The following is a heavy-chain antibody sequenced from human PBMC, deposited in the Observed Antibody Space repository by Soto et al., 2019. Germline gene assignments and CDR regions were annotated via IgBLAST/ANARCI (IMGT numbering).Heavy chain of an antibody. Sequence: PSQTLSLTCAISGDSVSSNSAAWNWIRQSPSRGLEWLGRTYYRSKWYNDYAVSVKSRITINPDTSKNQFSLQLNSVTPEDTAVYYYARQASDFWSGRTRRPFDYWGQGTLVTV. D-gene: IGHD3-3*01. CDR2: TYYRSKWYN. V-gene: IGHV6-1*01. CDR1: GDSVSSNSAA. CDR3: ARQASDFWSGRTRRPFDY. J-gene: IGHJ4*02.